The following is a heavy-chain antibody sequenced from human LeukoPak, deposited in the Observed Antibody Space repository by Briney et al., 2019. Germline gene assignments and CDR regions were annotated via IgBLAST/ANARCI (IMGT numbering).Heavy chain of an antibody. CDR2: IRHDGSET. V-gene: IGHV3-7*01. J-gene: IGHJ5*02. Sequence: PGGSLRLSCAASGFPFSSYWMSWVRQAPGKGLEWVANIRHDGSETYYVDSLRGRFTISRDNAKNSLYLQMNSLRDEDTAVYYCARENWLDPWGQGTLVTVSS. CDR3: ARENWLDP. CDR1: GFPFSSYW.